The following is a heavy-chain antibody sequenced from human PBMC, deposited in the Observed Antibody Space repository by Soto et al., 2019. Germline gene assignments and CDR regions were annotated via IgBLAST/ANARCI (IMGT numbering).Heavy chain of an antibody. CDR3: ARQRTTVVTQAYFDH. CDR1: GESISISSYY. Sequence: SETLSLTCIVSGESISISSYYWVWIRQPPGKGLEWIGSIYYSGRTYYNPSFKSRVTISIDTSKNQFSLKLSSVTATDTAVYYCARQRTTVVTQAYFDHWGQGALVTVSS. V-gene: IGHV4-39*01. D-gene: IGHD2-21*02. CDR2: IYYSGRT. J-gene: IGHJ4*02.